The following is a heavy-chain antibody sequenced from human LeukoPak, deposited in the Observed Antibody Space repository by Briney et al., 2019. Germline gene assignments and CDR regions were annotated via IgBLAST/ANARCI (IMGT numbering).Heavy chain of an antibody. CDR2: INPKSGAT. V-gene: IGHV1-2*02. CDR3: AREKYDSELPDY. J-gene: IGHJ4*02. Sequence: ASVKVSCKASGYTFSDYYMHWVRQAPGQGLEWMGWINPKSGATNSAQKFQGRVTMTRDASISTVYMELSRLTSDDTAVYYCAREKYDSELPDYWGQGTPVTASS. CDR1: GYTFSDYY. D-gene: IGHD5-24*01.